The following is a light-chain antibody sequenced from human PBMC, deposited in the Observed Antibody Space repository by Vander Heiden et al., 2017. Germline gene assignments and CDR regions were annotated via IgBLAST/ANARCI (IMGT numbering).Light chain of an antibody. V-gene: IGLV2-14*01. Sequence: QSALTQPASVSGSPGQSNTISCTGTSSDVGGYNYVPGYQQHPGEAPKLMIYEVSNRPSGVSNRFSGSKSGNTASLTISGLQAEDEADYYCSSYTSSSTRVFGGGTKLTVL. CDR2: EVS. CDR1: SSDVGGYNY. J-gene: IGLJ2*01. CDR3: SSYTSSSTRV.